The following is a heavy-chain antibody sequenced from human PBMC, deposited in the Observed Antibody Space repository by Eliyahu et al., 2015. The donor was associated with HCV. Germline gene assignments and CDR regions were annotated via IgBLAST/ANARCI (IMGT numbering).Heavy chain of an antibody. CDR3: ARGVEDVVAVVSTIYYFDY. Sequence: QVQLVQSGAEAKKPGASVRVXCXASGYXFXTXXINWVRQATGHGPEWMGWMNPNSGNTGYAQKFQGRVXMTMNTSISTAYMELSSLRSEDTAVYYCARGVEDVVAVVSTIYYFDYWGQGTLVTVSS. D-gene: IGHD2-15*01. CDR1: GYXFXTXX. J-gene: IGHJ4*02. CDR2: MNPNSGNT. V-gene: IGHV1-8*01.